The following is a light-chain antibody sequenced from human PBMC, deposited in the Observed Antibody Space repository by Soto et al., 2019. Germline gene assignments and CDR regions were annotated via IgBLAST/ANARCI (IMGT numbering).Light chain of an antibody. Sequence: EIVLTQSPGTLSLSPGEGATLSCRASQSVSTNFFAWYQQKPGQAPRLLIYGASTRATGIPDRFSGSGSGTDFPLTIRRLEPKDFAVYYCQQYGRTSWTFGQGTKVEIK. CDR1: QSVSTNF. CDR2: GAS. CDR3: QQYGRTSWT. J-gene: IGKJ1*01. V-gene: IGKV3-20*01.